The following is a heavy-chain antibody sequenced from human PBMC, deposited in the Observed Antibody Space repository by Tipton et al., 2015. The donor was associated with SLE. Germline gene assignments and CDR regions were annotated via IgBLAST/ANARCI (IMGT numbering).Heavy chain of an antibody. J-gene: IGHJ4*02. CDR2: IRADGSNK. CDR3: AGGTGAYFDH. Sequence: SLRLPCAASGFTYSGYAMHWVRQAPGKGLEWVAFIRADGSNKDYADSVKGRFTISRDNSKNTPYLQMNRLRVEDTAVYYCAGGTGAYFDHWGQGTLVTVSS. V-gene: IGHV3-30*02. CDR1: GFTYSGYA. D-gene: IGHD3-16*01.